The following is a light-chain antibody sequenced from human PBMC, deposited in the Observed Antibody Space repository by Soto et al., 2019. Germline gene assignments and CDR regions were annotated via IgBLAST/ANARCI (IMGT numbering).Light chain of an antibody. Sequence: AIRMTQSPSSFSASTGDRVTITCRASQGISSYLSWYQQKPGKAPKLLIYAASTLQSGVPSRFSGSGDGETFTLTISCLQSEDFETYNSQQYYSYEISFCGGNKV. CDR2: AAS. CDR3: QQYYSYEIS. J-gene: IGKJ4*01. V-gene: IGKV1-8*01. CDR1: QGISSY.